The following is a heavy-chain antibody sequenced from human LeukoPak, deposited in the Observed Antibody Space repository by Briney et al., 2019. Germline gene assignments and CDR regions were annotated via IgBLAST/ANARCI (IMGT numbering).Heavy chain of an antibody. V-gene: IGHV4-4*07. CDR2: IYTSGST. Sequence: PSETLSLTCTVSGGSISSYYWSWIRQPAGKGLEWIGRIYTSGSTNYNPSLKSRVTMSVDTSKNQFSLKLSSVTAADTAVYYCARKYSSGWYGLAFDIWGQGTMVTVSS. J-gene: IGHJ3*02. D-gene: IGHD6-19*01. CDR3: ARKYSSGWYGLAFDI. CDR1: GGSISSYY.